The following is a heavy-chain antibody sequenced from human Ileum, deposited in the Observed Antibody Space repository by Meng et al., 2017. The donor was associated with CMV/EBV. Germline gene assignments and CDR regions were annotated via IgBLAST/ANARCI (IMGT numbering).Heavy chain of an antibody. V-gene: IGHV4-30-4*08. D-gene: IGHD6-13*01. J-gene: IGHJ4*02. CDR2: IYYSGTT. CDR3: ARRSSGLFDY. CDR1: GGSISSGDYY. Sequence: QLQLQESGPGLVKPSQTLSLTCTVSGGSISSGDYYWTWIRQPPGKGLEWIGYIYYSGTTYYNPSLKSRVSISVDTSRNQFSLQLSSVTAADTAVYYCARRSSGLFDYWGQGILVTVSS.